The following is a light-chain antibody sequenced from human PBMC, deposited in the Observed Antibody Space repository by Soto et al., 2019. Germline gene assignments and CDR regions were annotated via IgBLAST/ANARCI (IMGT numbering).Light chain of an antibody. V-gene: IGKV3-15*01. CDR3: QEYFQWPPGM. CDR2: DAY. J-gene: IGKJ1*01. Sequence: EIVVTQSPATLSASPGERVTLTCRASQFVSTRLAWYLQRPGQVPRLLIYDAYTRALGISARFSGSGSGTEFTLTISSLQSEDFALYYCQEYFQWPPGMFGPGTTVDIK. CDR1: QFVSTR.